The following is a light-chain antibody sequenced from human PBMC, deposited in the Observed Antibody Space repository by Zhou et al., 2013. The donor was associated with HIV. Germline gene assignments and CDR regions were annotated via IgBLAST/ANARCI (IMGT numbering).Light chain of an antibody. Sequence: DIQMTQSPSSLSASVGDRVTITCRASQSISNYLNWYQQKPGKAPKLLIYAASTLQSGVPSRFSGSGSGTDFTLTISCLQSEDFATYYCQQYYSYPPWTFGQGTKVEIK. CDR3: QQYYSYPPWT. CDR1: QSISNY. CDR2: AAS. J-gene: IGKJ1*01. V-gene: IGKV1-39*01.